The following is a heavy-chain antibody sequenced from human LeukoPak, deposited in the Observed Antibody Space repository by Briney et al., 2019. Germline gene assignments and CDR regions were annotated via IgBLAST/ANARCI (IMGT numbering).Heavy chain of an antibody. CDR1: GGSISAYY. Sequence: SETLSLTCTVSGGSISAYYWSWIRQPPGKGLEWIGCIHYSGSTNYNSSLKSRVTISLDTSKNQFSLKLSSVTAADTAVYYCARVSCGSPSCDYYYDMDVWGKGTTVTVSS. CDR2: IHYSGST. J-gene: IGHJ6*04. CDR3: ARVSCGSPSCDYYYDMDV. D-gene: IGHD2-2*01. V-gene: IGHV4-59*01.